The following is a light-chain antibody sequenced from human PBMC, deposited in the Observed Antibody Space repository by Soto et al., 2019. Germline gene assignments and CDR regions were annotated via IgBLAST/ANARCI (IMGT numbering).Light chain of an antibody. CDR1: SSDVGGYNY. CDR3: SSSADSNSYV. J-gene: IGLJ1*01. Sequence: QSALTQPPSASGSPGQSVTISCTGTSSDVGGYNYVYWYQQHPGKAPKLMIYEVTKRPSGVPDRFSGSKSGNTASLTVSGLQAEDEADYYCSSSADSNSYVFGTGTKVTVL. CDR2: EVT. V-gene: IGLV2-8*01.